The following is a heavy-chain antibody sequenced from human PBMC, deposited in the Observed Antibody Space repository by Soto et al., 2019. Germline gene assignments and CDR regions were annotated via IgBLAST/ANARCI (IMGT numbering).Heavy chain of an antibody. CDR3: AREIEVVGSRSFDY. CDR2: INPKTGAT. D-gene: IGHD6-19*01. Sequence: QVQLVQSGAEVKKPGASVKVSCKASGYTFTAYYIHWVRQAPGQGLEWMGWINPKTGATETAQRFQGRVTLTWDTPISTAYMDPSRLTSDDTAVYFCAREIEVVGSRSFDYWGRGTLLTVSS. V-gene: IGHV1-2*02. CDR1: GYTFTAYY. J-gene: IGHJ4*02.